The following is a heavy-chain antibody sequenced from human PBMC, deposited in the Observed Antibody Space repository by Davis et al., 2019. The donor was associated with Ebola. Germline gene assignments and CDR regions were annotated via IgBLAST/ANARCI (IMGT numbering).Heavy chain of an antibody. Sequence: GESLKISCAASGFTFSSYWMSWVRQAPGKGLEWVGRTRNKANSYTAEYAASVKGRFTISRDDPKNSLYLQMNSLKTEDTAVYYCARWLNWFDPWGQGTLVTVSS. CDR3: ARWLNWFDP. CDR1: GFTFSSYW. J-gene: IGHJ5*02. CDR2: TRNKANSYTA. V-gene: IGHV3-72*01. D-gene: IGHD5-12*01.